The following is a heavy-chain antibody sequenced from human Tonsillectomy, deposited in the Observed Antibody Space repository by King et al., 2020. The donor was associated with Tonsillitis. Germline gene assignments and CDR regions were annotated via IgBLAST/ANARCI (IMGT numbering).Heavy chain of an antibody. J-gene: IGHJ4*02. D-gene: IGHD4-17*01. Sequence: QLVESGAEVKKPGASVKVSCKASGYTFTFYGISWVRQAPGQGLEWMGWISGYNGNTNYAQKLLGRVSMTTDTSTSTAYMELRSLRSDDTAVYYCARDGDYGDSFFDFWGQGTLVTVSS. CDR1: GYTFTFYG. V-gene: IGHV1-18*01. CDR3: ARDGDYGDSFFDF. CDR2: ISGYNGNT.